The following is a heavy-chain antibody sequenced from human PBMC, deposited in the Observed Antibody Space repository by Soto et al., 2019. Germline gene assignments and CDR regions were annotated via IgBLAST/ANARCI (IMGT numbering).Heavy chain of an antibody. CDR2: IRSKANNYAT. Sequence: GGSLRLSCAASGFTFSGSAMHWVRQASGKGLEWVGRIRSKANNYATEYAASVKGRFTIARDDSKNTAYLQMNSLKTEDTAVYYCTRHTVDYWGQGTPVTVSS. V-gene: IGHV3-73*01. J-gene: IGHJ4*02. CDR1: GFTFSGSA. CDR3: TRHTVDY.